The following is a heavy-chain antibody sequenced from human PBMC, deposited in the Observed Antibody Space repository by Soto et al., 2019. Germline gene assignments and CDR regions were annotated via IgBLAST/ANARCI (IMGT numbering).Heavy chain of an antibody. CDR1: GFTFNIHS. J-gene: IGHJ4*02. D-gene: IGHD3-22*01. CDR2: IGGVGSAR. Sequence: QAGGSLRLSCEASGFTFNIHSMNWVRQAPGKGLEWVSYIGGVGSARYYADSVKGRFTISRDNAKNSVYLQMNNLRVEDTAVYYCARDLGDYDSTGYLDSWGQGTLVTVSS. V-gene: IGHV3-48*01. CDR3: ARDLGDYDSTGYLDS.